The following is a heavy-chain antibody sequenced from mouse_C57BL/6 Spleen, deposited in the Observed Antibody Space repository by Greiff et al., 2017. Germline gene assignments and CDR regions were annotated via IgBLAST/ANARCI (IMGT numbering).Heavy chain of an antibody. V-gene: IGHV1-31*01. CDR1: GYSFTGYY. CDR2: IYPYNGVS. Sequence: VQLQQSKPEKMKHGASVKISCKASGYSFTGYYMHWVKQSHGNILDWIGYIYPYNGVSSYNQKFKGKATLTVDKSSSTAYMELRSLTSEDSAVYYCARPPQLRNYFDYWGQGTTLTVSS. CDR3: ARPPQLRNYFDY. D-gene: IGHD3-2*02. J-gene: IGHJ2*01.